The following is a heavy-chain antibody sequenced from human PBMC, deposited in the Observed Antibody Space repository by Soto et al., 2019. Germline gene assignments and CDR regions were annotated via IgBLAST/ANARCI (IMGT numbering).Heavy chain of an antibody. D-gene: IGHD3-3*01. CDR1: GFTFSSYA. CDR3: AKDLDDYDFWSGSAN. CDR2: ISGSGGST. J-gene: IGHJ4*02. V-gene: IGHV3-23*01. Sequence: PGGSLRLSCAASGFTFSSYAMSWVRQAPGKGLEWVSAISGSGGSTYYADSVKGRFTISRDNSKNTLYLQMNSLRAEDTAVYYCAKDLDDYDFWSGSANWGQGTLVTVSS.